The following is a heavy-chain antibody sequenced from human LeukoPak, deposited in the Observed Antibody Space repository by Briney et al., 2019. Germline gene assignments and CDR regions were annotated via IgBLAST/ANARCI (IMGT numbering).Heavy chain of an antibody. Sequence: ASVTVSFTASGYTFTSYGISWVRQAPGQGLEWMGIINPSGGSTSYAQKFQGRVTMTRDTSTSTVYMELSSLRSEDTAVYYCARDLSNYRRGDFDYWGQGTLVTVSS. CDR3: ARDLSNYRRGDFDY. CDR2: INPSGGST. J-gene: IGHJ4*02. D-gene: IGHD4-11*01. CDR1: GYTFTSYG. V-gene: IGHV1-46*01.